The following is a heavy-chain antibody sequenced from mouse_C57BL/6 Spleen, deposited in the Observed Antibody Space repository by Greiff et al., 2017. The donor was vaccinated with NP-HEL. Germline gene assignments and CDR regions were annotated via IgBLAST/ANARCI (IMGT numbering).Heavy chain of an antibody. CDR1: GYTFTDYE. CDR2: IDPETGGT. V-gene: IGHV1-15*01. D-gene: IGHD4-1*01. J-gene: IGHJ2*01. CDR3: TRDWNYYFDY. Sequence: QVQLKQSGAELVRPGASVTLSCKASGYTFTDYEMHWVKQTPVHGLEWIGAIDPETGGTAYNQKFKGKAILTADKSSSTAYMELRSLTSEDSAVYYCTRDWNYYFDYWGQGTTLTVSS.